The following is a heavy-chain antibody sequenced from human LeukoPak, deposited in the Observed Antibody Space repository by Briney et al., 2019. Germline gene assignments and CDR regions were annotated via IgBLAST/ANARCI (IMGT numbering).Heavy chain of an antibody. CDR3: ARDLWFGELPGNWFDP. CDR1: GFTFSSYS. D-gene: IGHD3-10*01. Sequence: PGGSLRLSCAASGFTFSSYSMNWVRQAPGKGLEWVSSISSSSSYIYYADSVKGRFTISRDNAKNSLYLQMNSLRAEDTAVYYCARDLWFGELPGNWFDPWGQGTLVTVSS. V-gene: IGHV3-21*04. CDR2: ISSSSSYI. J-gene: IGHJ5*02.